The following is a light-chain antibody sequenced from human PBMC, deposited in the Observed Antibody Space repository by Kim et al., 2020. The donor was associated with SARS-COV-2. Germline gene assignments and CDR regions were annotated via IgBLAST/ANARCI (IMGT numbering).Light chain of an antibody. CDR3: SSLTASSSLV. CDR2: DVT. J-gene: IGLJ1*01. CDR1: SCDVGGFNY. V-gene: IGLV2-14*03. Sequence: LTQPASVSGSPGQSITTSCTGTSCDVGGFNYVSWYQHHPGEAPRLMIYDVTKRPSGVSNRFSGSKSGNTASLTISGLQAEGEADYYCSSLTASSSLVFGTGTKVTVL.